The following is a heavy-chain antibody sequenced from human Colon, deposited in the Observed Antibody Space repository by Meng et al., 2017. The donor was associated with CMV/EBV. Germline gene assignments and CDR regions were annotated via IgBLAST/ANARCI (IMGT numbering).Heavy chain of an antibody. J-gene: IGHJ4*02. CDR3: ARVRPYISDWTFDF. Sequence: SGPTLVKPPETLTLTCTFSGFSLNAPLMRVVWIRQSPGQALEWLARVDWTDDKFYKSSLKTRLTISKDTSKNQVVLTMTDMDPVDTASYFCARVRPYISDWTFDFWGPGILVTVSS. D-gene: IGHD2-21*02. CDR1: GFSLNAPLMR. CDR2: VDWTDDK. V-gene: IGHV2-70D*14.